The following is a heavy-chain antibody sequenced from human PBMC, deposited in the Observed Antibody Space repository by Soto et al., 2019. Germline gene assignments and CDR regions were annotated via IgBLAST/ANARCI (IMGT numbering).Heavy chain of an antibody. Sequence: PGGSLRLSCAASGFTFSDYYMSWIRQAPGKGLEWVSYISSSSSYTNYADSVKGRFTISRDNAKNSLYLQMNSLRAEDTAVYYCARDDVLYYYGSGSGPNAFDIWGQGTMVTVSS. CDR2: ISSSSSYT. D-gene: IGHD3-10*01. J-gene: IGHJ3*02. CDR3: ARDDVLYYYGSGSGPNAFDI. V-gene: IGHV3-11*06. CDR1: GFTFSDYY.